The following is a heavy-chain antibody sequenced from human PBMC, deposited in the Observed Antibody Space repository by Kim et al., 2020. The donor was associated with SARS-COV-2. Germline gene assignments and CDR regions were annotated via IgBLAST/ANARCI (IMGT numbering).Heavy chain of an antibody. J-gene: IGHJ4*02. D-gene: IGHD3-22*01. CDR2: ISYDGSNK. CDR3: ARSTAIDYYDLDY. CDR1: GFTFSSYG. V-gene: IGHV3-33*05. Sequence: GGSLRLSCAASGFTFSSYGMHWVRQAPGKGLEWVAVISYDGSNKYYADSVKGRFTISRDNSKNTLYLQMNSLRAEDTAVYYCARSTAIDYYDLDYWGQGTLVTVSS.